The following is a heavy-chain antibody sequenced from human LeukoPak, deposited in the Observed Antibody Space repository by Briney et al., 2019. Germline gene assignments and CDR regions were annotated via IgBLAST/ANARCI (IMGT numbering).Heavy chain of an antibody. CDR2: ISGSGGST. D-gene: IGHD6-13*01. CDR3: AKDDRPTGYSSSWLDY. V-gene: IGHV3-23*01. Sequence: GGSLRLSCAASGFTFSSYAMSWVRQAPGKGLEWVSAISGSGGSTYYADPVKGRFTISRDNSKNTLYLQMNSLRAEDTAVYYCAKDDRPTGYSSSWLDYWGQGTLVTVSS. J-gene: IGHJ4*02. CDR1: GFTFSSYA.